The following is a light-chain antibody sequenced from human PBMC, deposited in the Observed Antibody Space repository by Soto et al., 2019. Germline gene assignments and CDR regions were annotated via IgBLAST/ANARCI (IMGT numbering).Light chain of an antibody. J-gene: IGLJ1*01. V-gene: IGLV2-14*03. Sequence: QSALTQPASVSGSPGQSFTISCSGTSSDVGRHNAVSWYQQHPGKVPQLMIYNVNIRPSGISDRFSASKSGNMASLTISGLQAEDEADYYCSSYRVGGSYVFGTGTKLTVL. CDR2: NVN. CDR1: SSDVGRHNA. CDR3: SSYRVGGSYV.